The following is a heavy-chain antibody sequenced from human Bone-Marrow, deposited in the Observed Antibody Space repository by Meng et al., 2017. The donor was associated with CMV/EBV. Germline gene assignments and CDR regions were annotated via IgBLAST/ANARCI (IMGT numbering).Heavy chain of an antibody. CDR2: ISSNGGST. CDR1: GFNFSSYA. D-gene: IGHD6-13*01. V-gene: IGHV3-64*02. Sequence: AATGFNFSSYAMHWVRQAPGKGLEYVSAISSNGGSTYYADSVKGRFTISRDNSKNTLYLQMGSLRAEDMAVYYCARGGSSSWYLFDYWGQGTLVTVSS. CDR3: ARGGSSSWYLFDY. J-gene: IGHJ4*02.